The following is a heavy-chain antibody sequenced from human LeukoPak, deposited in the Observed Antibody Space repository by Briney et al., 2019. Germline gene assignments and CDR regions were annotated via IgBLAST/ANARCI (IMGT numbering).Heavy chain of an antibody. CDR1: GHTFTGYY. J-gene: IGHJ4*02. D-gene: IGHD1-1*01. CDR2: INPNSGGT. CDR3: AREAAAGTYFDY. V-gene: IGHV1-2*02. Sequence: ASVKVSCKASGHTFTGYYMHWVRQAPGQGLEWMGWINPNSGGTNYAQKFQGRVTMTRDTSISTAYMELSRLRSDDTAVYYCAREAAAGTYFDYWGQGTLVTVSS.